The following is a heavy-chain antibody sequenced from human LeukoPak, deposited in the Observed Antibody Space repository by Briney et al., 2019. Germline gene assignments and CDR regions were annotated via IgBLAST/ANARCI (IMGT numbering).Heavy chain of an antibody. CDR1: GGSISSYY. CDR3: ARRADAFDI. J-gene: IGHJ3*02. CDR2: IYYSGST. V-gene: IGHV4-59*08. Sequence: SETLSLTCTASGGSISSYYWSWIRQPPGKGLEWIGYIYYSGSTNYNPSLKSRVTISVDTSKNQFSLKLSSVTAADTAVYYCARRADAFDIWGQGTMVTVSS.